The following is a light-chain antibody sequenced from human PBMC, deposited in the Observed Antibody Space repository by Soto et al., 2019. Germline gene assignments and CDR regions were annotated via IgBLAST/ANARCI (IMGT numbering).Light chain of an antibody. CDR1: QSVSNN. Sequence: EIVLTQSPGTLSLSPGERATLSCRASQSVSNNYLAWYQQKPGQAPRLLIYGASNRATGIPDRFSGSGSGSEFTLTINSLQSEDFAVYSYQQYNNWRPMWTFGQGTKVDIK. CDR3: QQYNNWRPMWT. V-gene: IGKV3D-15*01. CDR2: GAS. J-gene: IGKJ1*01.